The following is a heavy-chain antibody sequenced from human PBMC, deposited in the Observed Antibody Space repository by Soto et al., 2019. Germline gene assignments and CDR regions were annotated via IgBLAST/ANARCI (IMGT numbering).Heavy chain of an antibody. J-gene: IGHJ3*02. D-gene: IGHD3-9*01. Sequence: QVQLVESGGGVVQPGRSLRLSCAASGFTFSSYGMHWVRQAPGKGLEWVAVISYDGSNKYYADSVKGRFTISRDNSKNXLYLQMNSLRAEDTAGYYCAKDKGYYAILTDAFDIWGQGTMVTVSS. CDR1: GFTFSSYG. CDR2: ISYDGSNK. CDR3: AKDKGYYAILTDAFDI. V-gene: IGHV3-30*18.